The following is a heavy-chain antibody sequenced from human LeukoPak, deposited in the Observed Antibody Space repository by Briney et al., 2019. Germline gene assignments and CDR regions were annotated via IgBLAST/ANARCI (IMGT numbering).Heavy chain of an antibody. Sequence: SETPSLTCAVSGGSFSGYYWSWIRQPPGKGLEWIGEINHSGSTNYNPSLKSRVTISVDTSKNQFSLKLSSVTAADTAVYYCCSYGLDAFDIWGQGTMVTVSS. CDR2: INHSGST. CDR1: GGSFSGYY. J-gene: IGHJ3*02. CDR3: CSYGLDAFDI. D-gene: IGHD2-15*01. V-gene: IGHV4-34*01.